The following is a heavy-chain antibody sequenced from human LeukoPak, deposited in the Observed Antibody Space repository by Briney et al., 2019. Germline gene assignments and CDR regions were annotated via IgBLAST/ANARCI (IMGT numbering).Heavy chain of an antibody. CDR2: INPSGGST. CDR1: GYTFTGYY. D-gene: IGHD2-2*01. Sequence: ASVKVSCKASGYTFTGYYMHWVRQAPGQGLEWMGIINPSGGSTSYAQKFQGRVTMTRDMSTSTVYMELSSLRSEDTAVYYCARESVGVVVPAAIPYYYYYMDVWGKGTTVTVS. V-gene: IGHV1-46*01. CDR3: ARESVGVVVPAAIPYYYYYMDV. J-gene: IGHJ6*03.